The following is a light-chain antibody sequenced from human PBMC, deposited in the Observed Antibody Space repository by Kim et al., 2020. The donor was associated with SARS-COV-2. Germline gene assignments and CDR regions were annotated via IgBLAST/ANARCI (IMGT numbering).Light chain of an antibody. CDR2: VKS. CDR1: QTNIGADYE. Sequence: QRVTLSYTGTQTNIGADYEVHCYQQVPQSAPKLLIYVKSNVPTGVPDRFPSAKSGTLAALAITGLQAVDEADYFGQSYDNSRSGYVYGTGTKVTF. V-gene: IGLV1-40*01. CDR3: QSYDNSRSGYV. J-gene: IGLJ1*01.